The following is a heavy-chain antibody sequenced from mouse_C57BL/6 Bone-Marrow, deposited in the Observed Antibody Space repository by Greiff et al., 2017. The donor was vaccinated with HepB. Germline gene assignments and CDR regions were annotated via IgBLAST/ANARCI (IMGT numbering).Heavy chain of an antibody. D-gene: IGHD1-1*01. CDR3: ARGYYGSLYYFDY. CDR2: IYPGDGDT. V-gene: IGHV1-80*01. CDR1: GYAFSSYW. J-gene: IGHJ2*01. Sequence: QVQLQHSGAELVKPGASVKISCKASGYAFSSYWMNWVKQRPGKGLEWIGQIYPGDGDTNYNGKFKGKATLTADKSSSTAYMQLSSLTSEDSAVYFCARGYYGSLYYFDYWGQGTTLTVSS.